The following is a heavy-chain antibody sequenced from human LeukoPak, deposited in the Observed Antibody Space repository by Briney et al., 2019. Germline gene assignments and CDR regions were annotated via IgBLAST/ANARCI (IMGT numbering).Heavy chain of an antibody. V-gene: IGHV3-73*01. CDR2: IRSKAKSYAT. J-gene: IGHJ4*02. Sequence: GGSLKLSCAASGFTFSGSAMHWVRQASGKGLEWVGRIRSKAKSYATAYAASVKGRFTISRDDSKNTAYMQMNSLKTEDTAVYYCTRHGYDSSDYYATLDYWGQGTLVTVSS. CDR1: GFTFSGSA. CDR3: TRHGYDSSDYYATLDY. D-gene: IGHD3-22*01.